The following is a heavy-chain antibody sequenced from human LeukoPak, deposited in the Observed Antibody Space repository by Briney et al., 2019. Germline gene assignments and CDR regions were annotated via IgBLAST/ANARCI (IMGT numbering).Heavy chain of an antibody. J-gene: IGHJ4*02. V-gene: IGHV3-23*01. CDR3: AKWGDYDVLTGYYVSDY. CDR1: GFTFSNYA. CDR2: ITGSGGNT. D-gene: IGHD3-9*01. Sequence: PGASLRLSCAASGFTFSNYAMSWVRQAPGKGLEWVSAITGSGGNTYYADSVKGRFTISRDNSKNTAFLRMNSLRAEDTAVYYCAKWGDYDVLTGYYVSDYWGQGTLVTVSS.